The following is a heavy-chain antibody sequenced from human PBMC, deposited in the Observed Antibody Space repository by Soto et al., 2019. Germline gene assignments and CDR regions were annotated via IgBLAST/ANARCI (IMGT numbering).Heavy chain of an antibody. CDR3: ASAGGLGAVAADY. V-gene: IGHV4-30-2*01. Sequence: QLQLQESGSGLVKPSQTLSLTCAVSGGSISSGGYSWSWIRQPPGKGLEWIGYIYHSGSTYYNPSLNSRVTIAVDRTKNQISLKLSSVTAAETAVYYCASAGGLGAVAADYWGQGTLVTVSS. D-gene: IGHD6-19*01. CDR2: IYHSGST. CDR1: GGSISSGGYS. J-gene: IGHJ4*02.